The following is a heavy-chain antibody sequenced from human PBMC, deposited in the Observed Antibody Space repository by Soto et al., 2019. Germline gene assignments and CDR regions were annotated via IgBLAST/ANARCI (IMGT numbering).Heavy chain of an antibody. CDR1: GFSLTTTGVG. J-gene: IGHJ4*02. CDR3: THTGPRDRGFDY. D-gene: IGHD3-10*01. Sequence: QITLKESGPTLVNPTQTLTLTCTFSGFSLTTTGVGVGWIRQPPGKALEWLALIYWDDYKRYSPSLKRTLTITKATSKNRVVLTITNMDPVDTATYYCTHTGPRDRGFDYWGQGTLVTVSS. V-gene: IGHV2-5*02. CDR2: IYWDDYK.